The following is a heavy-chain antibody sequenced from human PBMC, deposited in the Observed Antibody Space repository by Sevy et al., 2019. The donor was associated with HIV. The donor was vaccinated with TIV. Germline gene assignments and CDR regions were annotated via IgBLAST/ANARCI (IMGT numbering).Heavy chain of an antibody. CDR1: GGSITSLY. CDR3: AGENAWGRGYS. CDR2: IDYNGHI. V-gene: IGHV4-59*08. J-gene: IGHJ4*02. Sequence: SETLSLTCTVSGGSITSLYWNWIRQPPGKGLEWIANIDYNGHINYNPSLRSRVTLSLDTSKNQFSLRLSSVTAADTAMYYCAGENAWGRGYSWGQGTLVTVSS. D-gene: IGHD1-26*01.